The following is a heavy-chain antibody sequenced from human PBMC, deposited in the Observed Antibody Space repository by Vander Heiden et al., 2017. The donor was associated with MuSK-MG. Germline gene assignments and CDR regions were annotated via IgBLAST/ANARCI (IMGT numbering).Heavy chain of an antibody. V-gene: IGHV4-39*07. CDR2: IYYSGST. Sequence: QLQLQESGPGLVKPSETLSLTCTVSGGSISSSRYYWGWIRQPPGKGLEWIGSIYYSGSTYYNPSLKSRVTISVDTSKNQFSLKLSSVTAADTAVYYCARGSYYYGSGSTNWFDPWGQGTLVTVSS. CDR3: ARGSYYYGSGSTNWFDP. J-gene: IGHJ5*02. CDR1: GGSISSSRYY. D-gene: IGHD3-10*01.